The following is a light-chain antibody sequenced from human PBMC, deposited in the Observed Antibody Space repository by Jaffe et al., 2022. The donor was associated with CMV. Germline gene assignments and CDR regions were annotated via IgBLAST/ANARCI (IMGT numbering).Light chain of an antibody. Sequence: IQLTQSPSSLSASVGDRVTITCRASQGITTYLVWYQQKPGKAPKLLIYAASNLQSGVPSRFSGSGSGTDFTLTISSLQPEDFATYYCQQFNNYPITFGQGTRLEIK. J-gene: IGKJ5*01. CDR2: AAS. V-gene: IGKV1-9*01. CDR1: QGITTY. CDR3: QQFNNYPIT.